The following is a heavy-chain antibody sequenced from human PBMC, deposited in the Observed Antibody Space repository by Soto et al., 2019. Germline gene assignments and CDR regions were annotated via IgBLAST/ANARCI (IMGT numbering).Heavy chain of an antibody. J-gene: IGHJ6*03. V-gene: IGHV1-2*04. CDR3: ARADSTDCSTGVFPLFCHRDRVV. D-gene: IGHD2-8*01. Sequence: SVKVSWQASGYRLTDYHIQWVRQAPGQGLEWLGRINPKSGGTSTAQKFPGWVTMTTETSIRTASMGLTRLPAEDTANYYCARADSTDCSTGVFPLFCHRDRVVWG. CDR1: GYRLTDYH. CDR2: INPKSGGT.